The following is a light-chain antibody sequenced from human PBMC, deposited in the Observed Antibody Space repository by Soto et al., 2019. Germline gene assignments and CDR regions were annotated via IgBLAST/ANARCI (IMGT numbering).Light chain of an antibody. V-gene: IGKV3-15*01. CDR2: RAS. CDR3: QQYNTSRT. CDR1: QSVSSN. J-gene: IGKJ1*01. Sequence: EIVMTQSPATLSVSPGERATLSCRASQSVSSNLAWYQQKPGQAPRLLIYRASTRATGIPARFSGSGSGTECTVTISSLQYEDFAVYYCQQYNTSRTFGQGTKVEIK.